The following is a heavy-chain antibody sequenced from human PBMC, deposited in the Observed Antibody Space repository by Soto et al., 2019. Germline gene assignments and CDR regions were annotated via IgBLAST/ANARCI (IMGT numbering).Heavy chain of an antibody. J-gene: IGHJ4*02. CDR1: GFSLSTSGVG. CDR2: IYWDDDK. V-gene: IGHV2-5*02. CDR3: AHRSHPFYYDSSGAFDY. D-gene: IGHD3-22*01. Sequence: SGPTLVNPTQTLTLTCTFSGFSLSTSGVGVGWIRQPPGKALEWLALIYWDDDKRYSPSLKSRLTITKDTSKNQVVLTMTNMDPVDTATYYCAHRSHPFYYDSSGAFDYWGQGTLVTVSS.